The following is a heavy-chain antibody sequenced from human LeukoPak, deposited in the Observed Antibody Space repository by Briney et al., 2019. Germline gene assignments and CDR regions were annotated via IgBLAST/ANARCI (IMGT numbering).Heavy chain of an antibody. J-gene: IGHJ3*02. CDR2: IYTSGST. Sequence: PSETLSLTCTVSGGSISSYYWSWIRQPAGKGLEWIGRIYTSGSTNYNPSLKSRVTMSVDTSKNQFSLKLSSVTAADTAVYYCARGWYCSSTSCYTYAFDIWGQGTMVTVSS. D-gene: IGHD2-2*02. CDR1: GGSISSYY. CDR3: ARGWYCSSTSCYTYAFDI. V-gene: IGHV4-4*07.